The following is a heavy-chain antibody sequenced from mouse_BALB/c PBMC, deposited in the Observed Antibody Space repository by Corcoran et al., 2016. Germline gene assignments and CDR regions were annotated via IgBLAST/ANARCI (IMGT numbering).Heavy chain of an antibody. CDR2: IDPANGHT. J-gene: IGHJ2*01. CDR3: ARKYGKGIYFDY. D-gene: IGHD2-10*02. Sequence: EVQLQQSGAELVKPGASVKLSCTASGFNIKDTYMHWVKQRHEQGLEWIGRIDPANGHTKYDPKFQGKATITADTSSNTAYLQLSSLTSEDTAVYYCARKYGKGIYFDYWGQGTTLTVSS. V-gene: IGHV14-3*02. CDR1: GFNIKDTY.